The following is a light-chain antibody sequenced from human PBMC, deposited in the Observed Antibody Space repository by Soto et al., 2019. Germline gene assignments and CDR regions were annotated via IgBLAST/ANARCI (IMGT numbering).Light chain of an antibody. CDR3: QKYNSAPRT. Sequence: DIQMTQSPSSLSASVGGRVTNTCRAIHGISIYLALYQQKPGKVPKLLIYAASTLQSGVPSRFSGSGSGTDFTLTISSLQPEDVATYYCQKYNSAPRTFGQGTKVDIK. V-gene: IGKV1-27*01. CDR1: HGISIY. J-gene: IGKJ1*01. CDR2: AAS.